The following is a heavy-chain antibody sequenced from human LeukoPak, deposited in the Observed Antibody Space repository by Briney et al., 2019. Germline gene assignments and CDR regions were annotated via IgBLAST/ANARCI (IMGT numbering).Heavy chain of an antibody. D-gene: IGHD2/OR15-2a*01. J-gene: IGHJ4*02. CDR2: ISSSGSTI. CDR1: GFTFSDYY. V-gene: IGHV3-11*04. Sequence: GGSLRLSCAASGFTFSDYYMSWIRKAPEKGLEWVSYISSSGSTIYYADSVKGRFTISRDNAKNSLYLQMNSLRAEDTAVYYCASSVRIEPFDYWGQGTLVTASS. CDR3: ASSVRIEPFDY.